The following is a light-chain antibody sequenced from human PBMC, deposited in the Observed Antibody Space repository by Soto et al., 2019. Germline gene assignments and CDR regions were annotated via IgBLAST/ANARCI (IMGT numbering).Light chain of an antibody. V-gene: IGKV1-5*03. Sequence: DIQMTQSPSTLSASVGDRVTITCRASQSISSWLAWYQQKPGKAPKLLIYKASSLESGVPSRFSGSGYGTEFTLTISRLQPDDFATYYCKQYNSLLTFGGGTKVEIK. CDR3: KQYNSLLT. CDR1: QSISSW. CDR2: KAS. J-gene: IGKJ4*01.